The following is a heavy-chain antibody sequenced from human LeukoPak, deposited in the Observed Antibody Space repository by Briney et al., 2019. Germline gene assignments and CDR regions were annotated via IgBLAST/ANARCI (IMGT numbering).Heavy chain of an antibody. V-gene: IGHV4-31*03. CDR1: GDSISTGGYY. J-gene: IGHJ6*02. CDR3: ARVIVVVPIGVYHYYAMDV. CDR2: IYYSGST. Sequence: PSQTLSLTCTVSGDSISTGGYYWAWIRQHRERGLAWIGYIYYSGSTHYNPSLQSRVTISVDTSKNQFSLNLNSVTAADTAVYYCARVIVVVPIGVYHYYAMDVWGQGTTVTVSS. D-gene: IGHD2-2*01.